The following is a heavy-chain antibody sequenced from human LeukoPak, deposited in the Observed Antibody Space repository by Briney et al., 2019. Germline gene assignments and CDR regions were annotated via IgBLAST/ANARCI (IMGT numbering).Heavy chain of an antibody. J-gene: IGHJ4*02. V-gene: IGHV3-23*01. CDR3: AKSNLVRGVTSSDY. CDR1: GFSFTDYP. D-gene: IGHD3-10*01. CDR2: ISGSGDST. Sequence: GGSLRLSCATSGFSFTDYPMSWVRQAPGKGLEWVSGISGSGDSTYYADSAKGRFTISRDNSKSTLYLQMSSLRAEDTAIYYCAKSNLVRGVTSSDYWGQGSLVTVSS.